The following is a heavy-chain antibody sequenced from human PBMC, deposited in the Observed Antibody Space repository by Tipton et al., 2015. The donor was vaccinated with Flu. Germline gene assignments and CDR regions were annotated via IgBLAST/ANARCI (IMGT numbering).Heavy chain of an antibody. Sequence: CAASGFTFSNYWMHWVRQAPGKGLVWVSRINFDGSSTTYADSVRGRFTVSRDNAKNTLFLQMNSLRAEDTGVYYCAVTDRTFYFDYWGLGTLVTVSS. CDR2: INFDGSST. D-gene: IGHD2-21*02. V-gene: IGHV3-74*03. CDR3: AVTDRTFYFDY. J-gene: IGHJ4*02. CDR1: GFTFSNYW.